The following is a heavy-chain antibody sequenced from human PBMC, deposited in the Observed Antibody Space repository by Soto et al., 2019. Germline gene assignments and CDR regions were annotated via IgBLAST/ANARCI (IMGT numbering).Heavy chain of an antibody. CDR2: INAGNGNT. J-gene: IGHJ4*02. CDR3: ARVSGYYLPDY. D-gene: IGHD5-12*01. CDR1: GCTFSSYA. Sequence: ASVKVSCKASGCTFSSYAISWVRQAPGQRLEWMGWINAGNGNTKYSQKFQGRVTITRDTSASTAYMELSSLRSEDTAVYYCARVSGYYLPDYWGQGTLVTVS. V-gene: IGHV1-3*01.